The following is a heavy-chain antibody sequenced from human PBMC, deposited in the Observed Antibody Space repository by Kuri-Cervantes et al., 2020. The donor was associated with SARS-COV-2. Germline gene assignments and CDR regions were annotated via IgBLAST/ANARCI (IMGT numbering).Heavy chain of an antibody. D-gene: IGHD3/OR15-3a*01. CDR2: IYYSGST. Sequence: SETLSLTCTVSGGSISSHYWSWIRQPPGKGLEWIGYIYYSGSTYYNPSLKSRVTISVDTSKNQFSLKLSSVTAADTAVYYCARADSGIDYWGQGTLVTVSS. CDR1: GGSISSHY. V-gene: IGHV4-59*08. CDR3: ARADSGIDY. J-gene: IGHJ4*02.